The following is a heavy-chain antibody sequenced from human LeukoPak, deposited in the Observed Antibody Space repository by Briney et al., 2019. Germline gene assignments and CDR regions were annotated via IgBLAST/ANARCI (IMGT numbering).Heavy chain of an antibody. CDR2: IYYIGST. CDR3: ARVVGATGSSDY. Sequence: SETLSLTCTVSGGSISSDYWSWIRQPPGKGLEWIGYIYYIGSTNYNPSLKSRITISVDTSKSRFSLKLSSVTAADTAVYYCARVVGATGSSDYWGQGTLVTVSS. CDR1: GGSISSDY. V-gene: IGHV4-59*01. D-gene: IGHD1-26*01. J-gene: IGHJ4*02.